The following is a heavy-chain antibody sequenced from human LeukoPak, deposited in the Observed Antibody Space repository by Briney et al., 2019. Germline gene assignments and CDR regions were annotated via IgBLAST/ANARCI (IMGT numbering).Heavy chain of an antibody. J-gene: IGHJ3*02. CDR2: FDPEDGET. D-gene: IGHD3-10*01. CDR3: ATGISMVRGSRDAFDI. CDR1: GYTLTELS. V-gene: IGHV1-24*01. Sequence: ASVKVSCKVSGYTLTELSMHWVRQAPGKGLEWMGVFDPEDGETIYAQKFQGRVTMTEDTSTDTAYMELSSLRSEDTAVYYCATGISMVRGSRDAFDIWGQGTMVTVSS.